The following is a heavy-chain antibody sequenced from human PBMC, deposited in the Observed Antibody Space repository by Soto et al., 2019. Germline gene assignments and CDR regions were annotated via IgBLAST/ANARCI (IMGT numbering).Heavy chain of an antibody. J-gene: IGHJ4*02. CDR1: GYTFTSYD. CDR3: ARVPWGVTTPIDY. Sequence: ASVKVSCKASGYTFTSYDINWVRQATGQGLEWMGWMNPNSGNTGYAQKLQGRVTMTRNTSISTAYMELSSLRSEDTAVYYCARVPWGVTTPIDYWGQGTLVTVSS. CDR2: MNPNSGNT. D-gene: IGHD4-17*01. V-gene: IGHV1-8*01.